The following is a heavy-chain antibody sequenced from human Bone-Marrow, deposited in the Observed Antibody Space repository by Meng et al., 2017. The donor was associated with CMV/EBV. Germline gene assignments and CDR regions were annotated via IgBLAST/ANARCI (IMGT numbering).Heavy chain of an antibody. Sequence: GESLKISCAVSGFTFSTYWMHWVRQTPGKGLVWVSRINTNGSSTNYADSVKGRFTISRDNAKNTLYLQMNSLRAADTAVYYCARSGRGTSLGMDVWGQGTTVTVSS. V-gene: IGHV3-74*01. CDR3: ARSGRGTSLGMDV. J-gene: IGHJ6*02. CDR2: INTNGSST. CDR1: GFTFSTYW. D-gene: IGHD2-2*01.